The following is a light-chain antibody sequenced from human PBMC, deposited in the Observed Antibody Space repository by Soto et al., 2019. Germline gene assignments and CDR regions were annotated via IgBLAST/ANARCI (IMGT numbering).Light chain of an antibody. CDR2: DAS. CDR1: QSISSW. V-gene: IGKV1-5*01. Sequence: DIQMTQSPSTLSASVVDRVTITCLASQSISSWLAWYQQKPGKAPKLLIYDASTLESGVPSRFSGSGSGTEFTLTITSLQPDDFATYYCQQYNVYSPWTFGQGTKVDIK. J-gene: IGKJ1*01. CDR3: QQYNVYSPWT.